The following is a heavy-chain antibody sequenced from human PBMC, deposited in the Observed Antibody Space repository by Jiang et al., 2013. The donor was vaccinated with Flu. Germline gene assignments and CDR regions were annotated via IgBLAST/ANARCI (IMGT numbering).Heavy chain of an antibody. V-gene: IGHV4-39*07. CDR3: ARARKEQLVTMFDY. D-gene: IGHD6-6*01. Sequence: IRQPPGRGWSGLGVSIIWEHLLQPSLKSRVTISVDTSKNQFSLKLSSVTAADTAVYYCARARKEQLVTMFDYWGQGTLVTVSS. CDR2: SIIWEH. J-gene: IGHJ4*02.